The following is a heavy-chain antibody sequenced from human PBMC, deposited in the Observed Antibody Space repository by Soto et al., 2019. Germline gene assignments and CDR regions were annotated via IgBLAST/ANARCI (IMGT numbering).Heavy chain of an antibody. J-gene: IGHJ6*02. CDR2: TIPIFGTA. CDR1: GGTFSSYA. CDR3: ARVEDRPLPPYYGMDV. Sequence: SVKVSCKASGGTFSSYAISWVRQAPGQGLEWMGGTIPIFGTANYAQKFQGRVTITADESTSTAYMELSSLRSEDTAVYYCARVEDRPLPPYYGMDVWGQGTTVTVSS. V-gene: IGHV1-69*13. D-gene: IGHD2-15*01.